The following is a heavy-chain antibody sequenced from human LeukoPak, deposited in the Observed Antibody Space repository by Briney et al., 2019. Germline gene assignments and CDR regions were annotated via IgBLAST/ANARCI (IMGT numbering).Heavy chain of an antibody. CDR1: GGSISGYY. Sequence: SETLSLTCSVSGGSISGYYWSWIRQPPGKELEWIGYVYYSENTKYNPSLESRVTISLDTPKNQFSLKLNSVTTADTAVYFCTRRVAVTDTPKAYFDYWGQGILVTVSS. D-gene: IGHD6-19*01. V-gene: IGHV4-59*08. J-gene: IGHJ4*02. CDR3: TRRVAVTDTPKAYFDY. CDR2: VYYSENT.